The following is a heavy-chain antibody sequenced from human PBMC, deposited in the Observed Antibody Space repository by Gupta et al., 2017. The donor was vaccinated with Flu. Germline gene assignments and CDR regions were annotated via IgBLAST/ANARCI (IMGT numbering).Heavy chain of an antibody. J-gene: IGHJ4*02. CDR3: ARVSGIGDYGFDY. V-gene: IGHV1-3*01. Sequence: QVQLVHSGAEVKKPGASVKVSCKASGYTFTSYAMHWVRQAPGQRLEWMGWINAGNGNTKYSQKFQGRVTITRDTSASTAYMELSSLRSEDTAVYYCARVSGIGDYGFDYWGQGTLVTVSS. D-gene: IGHD4-17*01. CDR1: GYTFTSYA. CDR2: INAGNGNT.